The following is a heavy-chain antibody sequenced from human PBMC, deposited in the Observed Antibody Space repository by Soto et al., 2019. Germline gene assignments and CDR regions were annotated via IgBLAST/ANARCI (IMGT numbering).Heavy chain of an antibody. D-gene: IGHD1-26*01. CDR1: GASTSGYF. CDR2: FYGGST. J-gene: IGHJ5*02. V-gene: IGHV4-59*01. CDR3: AGDSRSAEGWLDP. Sequence: SEALSLTCTVSGASTSGYFWTWIRQPPGKGLEWIGYFYGGSTNYNPSLKSRATISMAPSKNHFSLNLMSVTAADTAVYYCAGDSRSAEGWLDPWGQGILVTVSS.